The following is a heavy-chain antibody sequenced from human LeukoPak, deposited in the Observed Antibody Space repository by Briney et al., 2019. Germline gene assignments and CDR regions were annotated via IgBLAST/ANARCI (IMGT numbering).Heavy chain of an antibody. J-gene: IGHJ3*02. CDR1: GGSISSYY. Sequence: PSETLSLTCTVSGGSISSYYWSWIRQPAGKGLEWIGRIYTSGSTNYNPSLKSRVTMSVDTSKNQFSLKLSSVTAADTAVYYCARGAPGGTAYDAFDIWGQGTMVTVSS. D-gene: IGHD5-18*01. CDR3: ARGAPGGTAYDAFDI. V-gene: IGHV4-4*07. CDR2: IYTSGST.